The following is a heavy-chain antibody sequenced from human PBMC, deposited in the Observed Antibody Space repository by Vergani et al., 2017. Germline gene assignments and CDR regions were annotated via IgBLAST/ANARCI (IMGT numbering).Heavy chain of an antibody. CDR3: TRRDSILEYGMDV. V-gene: IGHV3-73*01. J-gene: IGHJ6*02. CDR2: IRSKANSYAT. Sequence: EVQLVESGGGLVQPGGSLKLSCAASGFTFSGSAMHWVRQASGKGLEWVGRIRSKANSYATAYAASVKGRFTISRDDSKNTAYLQMNSLKTEDTAVYYCTRRDSILEYGMDVWGQGTTVTVSS. D-gene: IGHD1-1*01. CDR1: GFTFSGSA.